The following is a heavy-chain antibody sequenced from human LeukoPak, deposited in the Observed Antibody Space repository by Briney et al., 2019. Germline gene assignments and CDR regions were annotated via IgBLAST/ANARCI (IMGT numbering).Heavy chain of an antibody. D-gene: IGHD6-13*01. Sequence: GGSLRLFCAASGFTFSGYSMHWVRQAPGRGLEWISYITTTSSTTYYIDSVEGRFTISRDNARNSLYLQTNSLRAEDTAVYYCASGPTPGVAAAADYWGQGTLVTVSS. V-gene: IGHV3-48*01. J-gene: IGHJ4*02. CDR1: GFTFSGYS. CDR3: ASGPTPGVAAAADY. CDR2: ITTTSSTT.